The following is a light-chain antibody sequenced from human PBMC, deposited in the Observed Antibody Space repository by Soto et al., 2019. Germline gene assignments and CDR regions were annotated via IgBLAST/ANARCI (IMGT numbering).Light chain of an antibody. CDR1: QSVSSSY. CDR3: QQYDNWPPWT. J-gene: IGKJ1*01. Sequence: EIVLTQSPGTLSLSPGEIATLSFSASQSVSSSYLAWYQQKPGQAPRLLIYNAASRATGIPVRFSGSGSGTEFTLIISSLQPEDCAVYYCQQYDNWPPWTFGQGTKVDIK. V-gene: IGKV3-20*01. CDR2: NAA.